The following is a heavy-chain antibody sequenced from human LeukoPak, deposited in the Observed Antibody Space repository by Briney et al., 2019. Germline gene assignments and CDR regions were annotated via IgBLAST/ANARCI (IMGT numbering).Heavy chain of an antibody. J-gene: IGHJ4*02. D-gene: IGHD1-26*01. CDR2: ILYDGSNK. CDR1: GFNFSSYG. Sequence: GGSLRLSCAASGFNFSSYGMHWVRQAPGKGLEWVAVILYDGSNKYYADSVKGRFTISGDNSKNTLYLQMNSLRTEDTAVYYCAKDSTALVVGAVDYWGQGTLVTVSS. V-gene: IGHV3-30*18. CDR3: AKDSTALVVGAVDY.